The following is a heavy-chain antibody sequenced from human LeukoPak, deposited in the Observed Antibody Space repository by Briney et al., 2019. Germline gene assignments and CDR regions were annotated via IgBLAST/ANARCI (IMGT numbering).Heavy chain of an antibody. D-gene: IGHD3-10*01. V-gene: IGHV1-8*01. CDR1: GYTFTSYD. Sequence: ASVKVSCKASGYTFTSYDINWVRQATGQGLEWMGWMNPNSGNTGYAQKFQGRVTMTRNTSISTAYMELSSLRSEDTAVYYCATFRPSITMVRGVGTAWGQGTLVTVSS. J-gene: IGHJ5*02. CDR2: MNPNSGNT. CDR3: ATFRPSITMVRGVGTA.